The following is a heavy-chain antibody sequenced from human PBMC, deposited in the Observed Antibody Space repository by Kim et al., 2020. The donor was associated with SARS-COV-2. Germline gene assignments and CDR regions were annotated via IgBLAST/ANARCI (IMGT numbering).Heavy chain of an antibody. Sequence: SETLSLTCAVSGGSISSDDSSWAWIRQPSGKGLEWIGYIYHNGITYHNPSLQSRVTISLDNSKNQFSLRLSAVTAADTAVYYCARADLRRGTAFDIWGQGTMVTVSS. J-gene: IGHJ3*02. V-gene: IGHV4-30-2*01. CDR3: ARADLRRGTAFDI. CDR1: GGSISSDDSS. CDR2: IYHNGIT.